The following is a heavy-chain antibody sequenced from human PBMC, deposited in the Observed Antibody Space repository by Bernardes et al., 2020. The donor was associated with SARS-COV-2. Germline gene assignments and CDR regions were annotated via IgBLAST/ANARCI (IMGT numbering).Heavy chain of an antibody. CDR1: GYSFTSYW. V-gene: IGHV5-51*01. D-gene: IGHD1-1*01. Sequence: GESLKISCKGSGYSFTSYWIGWVRHMPGKGLEWMGIIYPGDSDTRYSPSFQGQVTISADKSISTAYLQWSSLKASDTAMYYCARPGTTGASSYYFDYWGQGTLVTVSS. CDR2: IYPGDSDT. J-gene: IGHJ4*02. CDR3: ARPGTTGASSYYFDY.